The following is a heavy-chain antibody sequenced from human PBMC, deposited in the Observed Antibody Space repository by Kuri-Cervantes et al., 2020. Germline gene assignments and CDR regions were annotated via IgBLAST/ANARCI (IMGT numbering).Heavy chain of an antibody. CDR2: INHSGST. Sequence: GSLRLSCAVYGGSFSGYYRSWIRQPPGKGLEWIGEINHSGSTNYNPSLKSRVTISVDTSKNQFSLKLSSVTAADTAVYYCARRRITMIVVVITSGFDYWGQGTLVTVSS. J-gene: IGHJ4*02. V-gene: IGHV4-34*01. D-gene: IGHD3-22*01. CDR1: GGSFSGYY. CDR3: ARRRITMIVVVITSGFDY.